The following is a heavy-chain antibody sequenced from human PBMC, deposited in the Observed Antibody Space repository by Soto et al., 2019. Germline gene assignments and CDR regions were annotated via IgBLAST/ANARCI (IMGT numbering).Heavy chain of an antibody. CDR1: GLTFSSFA. CDR3: AKKGLDLRYFDY. D-gene: IGHD1-1*01. J-gene: IGHJ4*02. CDR2: IGTTGAKT. Sequence: GGSLRLSCATSGLTFSSFAMSWVRQSPGKGLEWVSAIGTTGAKTFYADSVKGRFTISRDNSENTLYLQMNSLRAEDTAIYYCAKKGLDLRYFDYWGQGTLVTVSS. V-gene: IGHV3-23*01.